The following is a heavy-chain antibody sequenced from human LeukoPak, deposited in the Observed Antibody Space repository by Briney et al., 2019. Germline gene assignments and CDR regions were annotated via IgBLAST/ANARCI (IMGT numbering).Heavy chain of an antibody. Sequence: GGSLRLSCAASGFTFSSYAMNWVRQAPGKGLEYVSDISNNGGSTYYANSVKGRFTISRDNPKNTLYLQMGSLSAEDTAVYYCARDGNNLYCSGGSCYPHAFDIWGEGTMVTVSS. D-gene: IGHD2-15*01. J-gene: IGHJ3*02. CDR1: GFTFSSYA. CDR2: ISNNGGST. V-gene: IGHV3-64*01. CDR3: ARDGNNLYCSGGSCYPHAFDI.